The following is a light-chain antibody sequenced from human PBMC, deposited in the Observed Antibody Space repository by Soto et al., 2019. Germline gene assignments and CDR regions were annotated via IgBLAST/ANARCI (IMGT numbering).Light chain of an antibody. Sequence: DIQMTQSPSTLSASVGDRVTITCRASQSISSWLAWYQQKPGKAPKLLIYKASTLQSGVPSRFSGSGPGTDFTLAISSLQPDDFATYYCQQYNDNWTFGQGTKVEIK. CDR3: QQYNDNWT. V-gene: IGKV1-5*03. CDR2: KAS. J-gene: IGKJ1*01. CDR1: QSISSW.